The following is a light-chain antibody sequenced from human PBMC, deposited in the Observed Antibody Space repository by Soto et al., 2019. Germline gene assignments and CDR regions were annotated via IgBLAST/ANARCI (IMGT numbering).Light chain of an antibody. CDR3: QQFNNYPWT. CDR1: QSIGRW. CDR2: DAS. J-gene: IGKJ1*01. V-gene: IGKV1-5*01. Sequence: DIQNTQAPPTLSASVGDRVTITCRASQSIGRWLAWYQQKPGRAPKVLISDASSLKSGVPSRFSGSGSGTEFTLIISSLQPDDFATYHCQQFNNYPWTFGQGTKVDI.